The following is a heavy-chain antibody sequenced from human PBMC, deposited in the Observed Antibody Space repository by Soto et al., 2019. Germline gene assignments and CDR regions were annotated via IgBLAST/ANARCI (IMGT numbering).Heavy chain of an antibody. Sequence: PGGSLRLSCAASGFTFSSYAMHWVRQAPGKGLEWVAVISYDGSNKYYADSVKGRFTISRDNSKNTLYLQMNSLRAEDTAVYYCARDIVATIRRGVLFDYWGQGTLVTVSS. D-gene: IGHD5-12*01. J-gene: IGHJ4*02. CDR2: ISYDGSNK. V-gene: IGHV3-30-3*01. CDR1: GFTFSSYA. CDR3: ARDIVATIRRGVLFDY.